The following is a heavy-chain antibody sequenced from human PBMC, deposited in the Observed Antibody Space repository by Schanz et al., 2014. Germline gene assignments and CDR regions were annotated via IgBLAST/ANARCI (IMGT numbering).Heavy chain of an antibody. CDR2: ISAYSSNT. CDR3: AREHVWSGNGLGY. J-gene: IGHJ4*02. D-gene: IGHD3-3*02. CDR1: GYRFTSYG. V-gene: IGHV1-18*01. Sequence: KVSCKSSGYRFTSYGINWLRQAPGQGLEWMGWISAYSSNTNYAQKFQGRVTMTADTSTSAACMELRRLREDNTALYYCAREHVWSGNGLGYWGEGTLGTF.